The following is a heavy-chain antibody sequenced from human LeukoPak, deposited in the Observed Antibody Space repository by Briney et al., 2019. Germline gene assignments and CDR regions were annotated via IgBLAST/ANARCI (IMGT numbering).Heavy chain of an antibody. V-gene: IGHV3-74*01. CDR3: ARGDSVGSSAIDF. D-gene: IGHD6-13*01. CDR2: INSDGR. CDR1: GFAFSSYW. Sequence: GGSLRLSCAASGFAFSSYWMHWVRQAPGKGLVWVSRINSDGRSADSVKGRLTISRDNAKDTLYLQMNSLRVEDTAVYYCARGDSVGSSAIDFWGQGTLVTVSS. J-gene: IGHJ4*02.